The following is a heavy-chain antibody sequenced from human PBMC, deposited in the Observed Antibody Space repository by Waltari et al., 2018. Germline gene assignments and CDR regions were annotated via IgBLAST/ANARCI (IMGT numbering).Heavy chain of an antibody. Sequence: EVQLEESGGGLVQPGGSLRLSCAAAGSTFSSYWMHWVRQAPGKGLVWVSRINSDGSTISYADSVKGRFTISRDNAKNTLYLQMNSLSAEDTAVYYCASAYYDILDWGQGTLVTVSS. V-gene: IGHV3-74*01. CDR1: GSTFSSYW. CDR2: INSDGSTI. J-gene: IGHJ1*01. D-gene: IGHD3-9*01. CDR3: ASAYYDILD.